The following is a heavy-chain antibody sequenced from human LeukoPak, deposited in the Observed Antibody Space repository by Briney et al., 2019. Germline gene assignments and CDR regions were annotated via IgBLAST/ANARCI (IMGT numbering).Heavy chain of an antibody. CDR2: ISYDGSNK. J-gene: IGHJ4*02. V-gene: IGHV3-30-3*01. D-gene: IGHD3-22*01. CDR1: GFTFSSYA. CDR3: ARSERIVVVKGLFY. Sequence: GGSLRLSCAASGFTFSSYAMHWVRQAPGKGLEWVAVISYDGSNKYYADSVKGRFTISRDNSKNTLYLQMNSLRAEDAAVYYCARSERIVVVKGLFYWGQGTLVTVSS.